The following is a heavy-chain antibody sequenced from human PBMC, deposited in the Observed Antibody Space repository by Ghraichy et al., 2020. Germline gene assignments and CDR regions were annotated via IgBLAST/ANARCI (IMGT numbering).Heavy chain of an antibody. Sequence: SETLSLTCGVSGGSISSSNWWSWVRQPPGKGLEWTGEIYHSGSTSYNPSLKSRVTISVDKSKNQFSLKLSSVTAADTAVYYCARRSYGSGNYYNSFDYWGQGTLVTVSS. V-gene: IGHV4-4*02. CDR2: IYHSGST. J-gene: IGHJ4*02. CDR1: GGSISSSNW. D-gene: IGHD3-10*01. CDR3: ARRSYGSGNYYNSFDY.